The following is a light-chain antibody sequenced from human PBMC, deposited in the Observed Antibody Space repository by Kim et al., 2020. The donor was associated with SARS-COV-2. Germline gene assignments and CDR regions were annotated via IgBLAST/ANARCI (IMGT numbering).Light chain of an antibody. Sequence: DIQMTQSPSSLSASVGDRVTITCRASQSISSYLNWYQRKPGKAPKLLIYAASSLQSGVPSRFSGSGSGTDFTLTISSLQFEDFATYYCQQSYSTPWTFGQGTKVDIK. CDR1: QSISSY. V-gene: IGKV1-39*01. CDR2: AAS. CDR3: QQSYSTPWT. J-gene: IGKJ1*01.